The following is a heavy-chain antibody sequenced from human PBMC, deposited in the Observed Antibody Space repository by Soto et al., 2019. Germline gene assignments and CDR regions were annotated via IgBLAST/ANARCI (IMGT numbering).Heavy chain of an antibody. V-gene: IGHV3-15*01. J-gene: IGHJ4*02. CDR3: TTERIVLVPGLHDY. D-gene: IGHD2-2*01. Sequence: GGSLRLSCAASGFIFKNAWMSWVRQAPGKGLEWVGRIKRESDGGTADYAAPVKGRFTISRDDSKNTLFLQMTSLKTEDTAVYYCTTERIVLVPGLHDYWGQGSLVTVSS. CDR1: GFIFKNAW. CDR2: IKRESDGGTA.